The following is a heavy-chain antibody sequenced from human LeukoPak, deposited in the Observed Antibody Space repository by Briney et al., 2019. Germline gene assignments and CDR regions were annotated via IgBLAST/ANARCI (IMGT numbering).Heavy chain of an antibody. D-gene: IGHD3-16*01. Sequence: PGGSLRLSCGASGFTFSIYEMIWVRQTPGEGLEWVSYISSSGTSIHYADSVKGRFTISRDNAKNSMYLQMNSLRVEDTAVYYCVRDGRRDIAGVMRLFDYWGQGTLVTVSS. J-gene: IGHJ4*02. V-gene: IGHV3-48*03. CDR3: VRDGRRDIAGVMRLFDY. CDR2: ISSSGTSI. CDR1: GFTFSIYE.